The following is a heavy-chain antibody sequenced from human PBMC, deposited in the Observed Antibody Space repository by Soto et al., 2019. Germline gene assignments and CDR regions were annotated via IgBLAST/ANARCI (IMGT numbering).Heavy chain of an antibody. J-gene: IGHJ4*02. Sequence: ASVKVSCKASGYTFTSYYMHWVRQAPGQGLEWMGIINPSGGSTSYAQKFQGRVTMTRDTSTSTVYMELSSLRSEDTAVYYCARFPPDYCSGGSYYDDYWSQGTLVTVSS. CDR1: GYTFTSYY. CDR3: ARFPPDYCSGGSYYDDY. D-gene: IGHD2-15*01. V-gene: IGHV1-46*01. CDR2: INPSGGST.